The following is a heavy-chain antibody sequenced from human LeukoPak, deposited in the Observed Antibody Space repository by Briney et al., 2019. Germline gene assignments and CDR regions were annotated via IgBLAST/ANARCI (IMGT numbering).Heavy chain of an antibody. V-gene: IGHV1-69*05. CDR1: GGTFSSYA. Sequence: SVKVSRKASGGTFSSYAISWVRQAPGQGLEWMGGIIPIFGTANYAQKFQGRVTITTDESTSTAYMELSSLRSEDTAVYYCARESSIVGATTNYYYYYMDVWGKGTTVTVSS. D-gene: IGHD1-26*01. CDR2: IIPIFGTA. CDR3: ARESSIVGATTNYYYYYMDV. J-gene: IGHJ6*03.